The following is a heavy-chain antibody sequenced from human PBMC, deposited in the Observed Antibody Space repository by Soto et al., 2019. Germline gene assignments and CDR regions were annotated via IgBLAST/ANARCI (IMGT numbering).Heavy chain of an antibody. CDR1: GDSVSSSSC. J-gene: IGHJ6*02. Sequence: QVRLQESGPGLVEPSGTLSLTCAVSGDSVSSSSCWSWVRQAPVKGLECIGEIYHSGTFNYNPSLARRVTVSVDNSRNQLSLNLKSVTGADTAVYYCVGSVPAGTGQYSGMDVWGQGTTVTVSS. V-gene: IGHV4-4*02. D-gene: IGHD6-13*01. CDR2: IYHSGTF. CDR3: VGSVPAGTGQYSGMDV.